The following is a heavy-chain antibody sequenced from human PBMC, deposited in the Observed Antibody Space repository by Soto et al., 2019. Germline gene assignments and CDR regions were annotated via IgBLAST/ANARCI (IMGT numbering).Heavy chain of an antibody. Sequence: QVQLVQSGAEVKKPGSSVKVSCKASGGTFSSYTISWVRQAPGQGLEWMGRIIPILGIANYAQKFQGRVTITADKSTSTAYMELSSLRSEDTAVYYCALGGYYDSSRDFDYWGQGTLVTVSS. CDR3: ALGGYYDSSRDFDY. V-gene: IGHV1-69*02. J-gene: IGHJ4*02. CDR2: IIPILGIA. D-gene: IGHD3-22*01. CDR1: GGTFSSYT.